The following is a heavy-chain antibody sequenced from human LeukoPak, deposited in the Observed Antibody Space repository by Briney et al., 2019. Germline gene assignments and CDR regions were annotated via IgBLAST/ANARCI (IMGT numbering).Heavy chain of an antibody. Sequence: SETLSPTCAVYGGSFSGYYWSWIRQPPGKGLEWIGEINHSGSTNYNPSLKSRVTISVDTSKNQFSLKLSSVTAADTAVYYCARHVKWLQLGAFDYWGQGTLVTVSS. J-gene: IGHJ4*02. D-gene: IGHD5-24*01. CDR1: GGSFSGYY. V-gene: IGHV4-34*01. CDR2: INHSGST. CDR3: ARHVKWLQLGAFDY.